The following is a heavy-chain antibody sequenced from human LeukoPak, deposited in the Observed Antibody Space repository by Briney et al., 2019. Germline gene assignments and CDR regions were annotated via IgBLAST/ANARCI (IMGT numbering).Heavy chain of an antibody. CDR2: IDAANGNT. D-gene: IGHD3-3*01. V-gene: IGHV1-3*01. CDR3: ATAAPSDRHIANAGVVMLFDY. J-gene: IGHJ4*02. CDR1: GYTFTNHA. Sequence: VASVKISCKASGYTFTNHAMHWVRQAHGQGLEWMGWIDAANGNTKYSQKFQGRVTITRDTSASIVYMELSSLRSEDTAVYYCATAAPSDRHIANAGVVMLFDYWGQGTLVTVSS.